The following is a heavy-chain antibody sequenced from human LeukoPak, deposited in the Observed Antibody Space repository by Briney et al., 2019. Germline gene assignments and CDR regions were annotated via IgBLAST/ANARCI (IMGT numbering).Heavy chain of an antibody. CDR2: ISWNSGSI. V-gene: IGHV3-9*01. J-gene: IGHJ6*02. CDR3: AKDGYGMDV. CDR1: GFTFDDYA. Sequence: GGSLRLSCAASGFTFDDYAMHWVRQAPGKGLEWVSGISWNSGSIGYADSVKGRFTISRDNAKNSLYLQMNSLRAEDTALYYCAKDGYGMDVWGQGTTATVSS.